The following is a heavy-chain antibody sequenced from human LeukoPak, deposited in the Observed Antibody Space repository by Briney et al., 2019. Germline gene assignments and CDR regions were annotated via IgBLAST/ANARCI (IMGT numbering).Heavy chain of an antibody. Sequence: ASVKVSCKASGYTFTSYDINWVRQATGQGLEWMGWMNPNSGNTGYAQKFQGRVTITRNTSISTAYMELSSLRSEDTAVYYCARAYYDSSGYYSTDYWGQGTLVTVSS. D-gene: IGHD3-22*01. J-gene: IGHJ4*02. CDR1: GYTFTSYD. V-gene: IGHV1-8*03. CDR3: ARAYYDSSGYYSTDY. CDR2: MNPNSGNT.